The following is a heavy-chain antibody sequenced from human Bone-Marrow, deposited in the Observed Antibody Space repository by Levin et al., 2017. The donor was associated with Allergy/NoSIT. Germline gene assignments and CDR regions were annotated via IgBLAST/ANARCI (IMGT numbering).Heavy chain of an antibody. CDR1: GGSFSGYY. CDR3: ARAFISYSSSWSRTEYFQH. Sequence: SETLSLTCAVYGGSFSGYYWSWIRQPPGKGLEWIGEINHSGSTNYNPSLKSRVTISVDTSKNQFSLKLSSVTAADTAVYYCARAFISYSSSWSRTEYFQHWGQGTLVTVSS. CDR2: INHSGST. V-gene: IGHV4-34*01. J-gene: IGHJ1*01. D-gene: IGHD6-13*01.